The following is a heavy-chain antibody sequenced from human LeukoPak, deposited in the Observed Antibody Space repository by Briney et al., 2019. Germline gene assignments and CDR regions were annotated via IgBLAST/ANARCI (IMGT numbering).Heavy chain of an antibody. CDR3: ARKDWNNVRAFDI. Sequence: SETLSLTCTVSGYSISSGYYWSWIRQPPGKGLEWIGEINHSGSTNYNPSLKSRVIISLDKSKNQFSLKLSSVTAADTAVYYCARKDWNNVRAFDIWGQGTLVTVSS. J-gene: IGHJ3*02. CDR2: INHSGST. D-gene: IGHD1/OR15-1a*01. V-gene: IGHV4-38-2*02. CDR1: GYSISSGYY.